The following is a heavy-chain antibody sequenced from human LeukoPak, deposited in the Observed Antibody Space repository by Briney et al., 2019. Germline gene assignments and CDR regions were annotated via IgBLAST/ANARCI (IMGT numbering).Heavy chain of an antibody. CDR2: INHSGSS. J-gene: IGHJ4*02. D-gene: IGHD6-13*01. V-gene: IGHV4-34*01. CDR3: ARLVAAAAGGDY. Sequence: SETLSLTCAVYGESFKDYYWNWIRQPPGKGLEWIGEINHSGSSNYNPSLKSRVTISVDTSKNQFSLKLSSVTAADTAVYYCARLVAAAAGGDYWGQGTLVTVSS. CDR1: GESFKDYY.